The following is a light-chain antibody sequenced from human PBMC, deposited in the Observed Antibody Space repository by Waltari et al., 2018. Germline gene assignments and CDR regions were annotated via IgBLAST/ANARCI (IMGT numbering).Light chain of an antibody. CDR3: LQYLHTPRT. J-gene: IGKJ1*01. CDR1: QSLLYTPNNKNY. V-gene: IGKV4-1*01. CDR2: WAS. Sequence: DVVKTKSPYSLAASLGERASINCKSSQSLLYTPNNKNYLAWYQQKPGQPPKILIYWASIRESGVPDRFSGSGSGTDFTLTISGLQAEDVASYFCLQYLHTPRTFGQGTKVEIK.